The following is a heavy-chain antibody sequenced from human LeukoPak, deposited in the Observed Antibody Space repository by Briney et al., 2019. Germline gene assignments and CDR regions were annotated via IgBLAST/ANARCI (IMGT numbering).Heavy chain of an antibody. CDR3: ARDVVVAATNGFFYFDY. V-gene: IGHV1-69*05. J-gene: IGHJ4*02. CDR1: GGTFSSYA. D-gene: IGHD2-15*01. Sequence: SVKVSCKASGGTFSSYAISWVRQAPGQGLEWMGRIIPIFGTANYAQKLQGRVTITTDESTSTAYMELSSLRSEDTAVYYCARDVVVAATNGFFYFDYWGQGTLVTVSS. CDR2: IIPIFGTA.